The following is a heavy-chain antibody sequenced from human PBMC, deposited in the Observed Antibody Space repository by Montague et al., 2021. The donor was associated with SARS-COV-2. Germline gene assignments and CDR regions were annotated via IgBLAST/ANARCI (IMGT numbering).Heavy chain of an antibody. V-gene: IGHV4-39*01. CDR1: GGPISSSNYY. Sequence: SETLSLTCTVSGGPISSSNYYWGWIRQPPGKGLEWIGSIYYSGTTYYNPSLQSRVTISVDTSKKQFSLKLSSVTAADTAVYYCARGTYTSGWFQQFDYWGQGTLVTVSS. D-gene: IGHD6-19*01. CDR3: ARGTYTSGWFQQFDY. CDR2: IYYSGTT. J-gene: IGHJ4*02.